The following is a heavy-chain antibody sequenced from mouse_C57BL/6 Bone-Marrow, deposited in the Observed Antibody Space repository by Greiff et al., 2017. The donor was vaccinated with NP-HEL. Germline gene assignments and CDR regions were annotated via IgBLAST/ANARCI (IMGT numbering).Heavy chain of an antibody. D-gene: IGHD2-1*01. V-gene: IGHV5-6*02. CDR3: ARRGNLDY. Sequence: DVKLVESGGDLVKPGGSLKLSCAASGFTFSSYGMSWVRQTPDKRLEWVATISSGGSYTYYPDSVKGRFTISRDNAKNTLYLQMSSLKSEDTAMYYCARRGNLDYWGQGTTLTVSS. CDR1: GFTFSSYG. J-gene: IGHJ2*01. CDR2: ISSGGSYT.